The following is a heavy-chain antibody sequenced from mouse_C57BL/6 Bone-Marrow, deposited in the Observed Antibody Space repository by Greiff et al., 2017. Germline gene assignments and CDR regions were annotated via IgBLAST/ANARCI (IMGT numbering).Heavy chain of an antibody. CDR3: ARLITYFDG. D-gene: IGHD2-4*01. CDR2: IDPEDGET. CDR1: GFNIKDYY. V-gene: IGHV14-2*01. J-gene: IGHJ1*03. Sequence: EVKLQESGAELVTPGASVKLSCTASGFNIKDYYMHWVKQRTEQGLEWIGRIDPEDGETKYAPQFQGKATITADTSSNTAYLQLSSLTSEDTAVYYCARLITYFDGWGTGTTVTVAS.